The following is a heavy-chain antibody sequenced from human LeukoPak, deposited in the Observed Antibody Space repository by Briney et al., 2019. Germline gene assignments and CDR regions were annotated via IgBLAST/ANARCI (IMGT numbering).Heavy chain of an antibody. CDR2: IYHSGST. CDR3: ARHYGP. D-gene: IGHD4-17*01. J-gene: IGHJ5*02. V-gene: IGHV4-39*01. Sequence: PSETLSLTCTVSGGSISSSFYYWGWIRQPPGKGVEWIGSIYHSGSTNYNPSLKSRVTISVDTSRNQFSLNLSSVTAADTAVYYRARHYGPWGQGTLVAVSS. CDR1: GGSISSSFYY.